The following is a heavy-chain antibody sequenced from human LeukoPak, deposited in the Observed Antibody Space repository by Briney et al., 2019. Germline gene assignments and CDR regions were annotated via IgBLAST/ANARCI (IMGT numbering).Heavy chain of an antibody. Sequence: GGSLSLSCAASGFSVRTTYMSWVRQAPGKGLEWVSVLYTGGGTDHADSVKGRFTISRDNAKNSLYLQMNSLRAEDMALYYCAKASSRSFSSGYYGNAFDIWGQGTMVTVSS. CDR3: AKASSRSFSSGYYGNAFDI. CDR2: LYTGGGT. V-gene: IGHV3-53*05. D-gene: IGHD6-19*01. J-gene: IGHJ3*02. CDR1: GFSVRTTY.